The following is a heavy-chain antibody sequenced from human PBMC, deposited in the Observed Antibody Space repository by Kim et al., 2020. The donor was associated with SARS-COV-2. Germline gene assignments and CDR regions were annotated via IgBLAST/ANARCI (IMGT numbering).Heavy chain of an antibody. J-gene: IGHJ4*02. CDR3: ARGKGGYSYGYAHFDY. V-gene: IGHV3-30*07. D-gene: IGHD5-18*01. Sequence: SVKGRFTISRDNSKNTLDLQMNSLRAEDTAVYYCARGKGGYSYGYAHFDYWGQGTLVTVSS.